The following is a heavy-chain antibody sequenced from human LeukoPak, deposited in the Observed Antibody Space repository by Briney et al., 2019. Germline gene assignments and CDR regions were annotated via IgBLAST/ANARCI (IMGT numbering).Heavy chain of an antibody. V-gene: IGHV4-31*03. CDR1: GGSISSGGYY. D-gene: IGHD3-10*01. J-gene: IGHJ3*02. CDR3: ARDFGDGVNDAFDI. CDR2: IYYSGST. Sequence: SETLSLTCTVSGGSISSGGYYWSWIRQHPGKGLEWIGYIYYSGSTYYNPSLKSRVTISVDTSKNQFSLKLSSVTAADTAVYYCARDFGDGVNDAFDIWGQGTMVTVSS.